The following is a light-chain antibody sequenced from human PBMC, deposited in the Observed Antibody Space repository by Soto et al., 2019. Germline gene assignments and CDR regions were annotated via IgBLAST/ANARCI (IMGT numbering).Light chain of an antibody. V-gene: IGKV3-20*01. CDR3: QQYGDLRFP. CDR2: DAS. Sequence: EIVLTQSPGTLSLSPGERATLSCRASQSVANRYLAWYQQKPGQAPRLLMYDASSRPTGIPDRFSVSGSGTDFTLTISRLEPEDFAVYYCQQYGDLRFPFGPGTKLEIK. CDR1: QSVANRY. J-gene: IGKJ2*01.